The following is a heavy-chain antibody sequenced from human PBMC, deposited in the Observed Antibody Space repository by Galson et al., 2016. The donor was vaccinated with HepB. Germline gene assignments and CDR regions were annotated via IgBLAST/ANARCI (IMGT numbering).Heavy chain of an antibody. J-gene: IGHJ4*02. D-gene: IGHD3-3*01. CDR3: TSPSHYDCWRGFGPDY. CDR2: IRSKAYGGTR. V-gene: IGHV3-49*03. CDR1: GITFGDYA. Sequence: SLRLSCAVSGITFGDYAMSWFRQAPGKGLEWVSVIRSKAYGGTRKYAASVKVRFTIPRDDSKSVPYLQMSSLQTEDTAVYYCTSPSHYDCWRGFGPDYWGQGTLVTVSS.